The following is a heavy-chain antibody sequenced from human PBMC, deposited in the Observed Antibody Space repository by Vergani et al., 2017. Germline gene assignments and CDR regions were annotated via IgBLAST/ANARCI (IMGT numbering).Heavy chain of an antibody. CDR3: AWGHLMVRGAMDY. D-gene: IGHD3-10*01. CDR2: INPSGGST. Sequence: QVQLVQSGAEVKKPGSSVKVSCKASGGTFSSYAISWVRQAPGQGLEWMGIINPSGGSTSYAQKFQGRVTMTRDTSKNQFSLKLSSVTAADTAVYYCAWGHLMVRGAMDYWGQGTLVTVSS. V-gene: IGHV1-46*03. CDR1: GGTFSSYA. J-gene: IGHJ4*02.